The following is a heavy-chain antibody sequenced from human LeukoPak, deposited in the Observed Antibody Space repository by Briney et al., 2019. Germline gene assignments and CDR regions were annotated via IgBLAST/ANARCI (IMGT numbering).Heavy chain of an antibody. CDR3: ARDRPRPDGNAFDI. D-gene: IGHD6-6*01. CDR2: ISAYNGNT. J-gene: IGHJ3*02. CDR1: GYTFTSYG. Sequence: GASVKVSCKASGYTFTSYGISWVRQAPGQGLEWMGWISAYNGNTNYAQKLQGRVTMATDTSTSTAYMELRSLRSDDTAVYYCARDRPRPDGNAFDIWGQGTMVTVSS. V-gene: IGHV1-18*01.